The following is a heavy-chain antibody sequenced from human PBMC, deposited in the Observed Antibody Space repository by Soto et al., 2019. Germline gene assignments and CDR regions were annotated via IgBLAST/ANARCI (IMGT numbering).Heavy chain of an antibody. CDR1: GYTFTSYD. CDR2: MNPNSCNT. D-gene: IGHD3-3*01. Sequence: QVQLVQSGAEVKKPGASVKVSCKASGYTFTSYDINWVRQATGQGLEWMGWMNPNSCNTGYAQKFQGRVTMPRNTYRSRVYMELRSLRSEDRGVYYCARYYDFWRVYCEGGTVWYYGMDLWGQGTTVTVSS. J-gene: IGHJ6*02. CDR3: ARYYDFWRVYCEGGTVWYYGMDL. V-gene: IGHV1-8*01.